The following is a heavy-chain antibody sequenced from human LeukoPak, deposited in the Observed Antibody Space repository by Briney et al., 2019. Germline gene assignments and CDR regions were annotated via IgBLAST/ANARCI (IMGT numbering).Heavy chain of an antibody. CDR1: GFTFSTYW. J-gene: IGHJ4*02. CDR3: ARDPTTVQTFGD. V-gene: IGHV3-74*01. Sequence: PGGSLRLSCAASGFTFSTYWMHWVRQAPGKGLVWVSRINSDESSTSYADSVKGRFTISRDNAKNTLYLQMNSLRAEDTAVYYCARDPTTVQTFGDWGQGTLVSVSS. D-gene: IGHD4-17*01. CDR2: INSDESST.